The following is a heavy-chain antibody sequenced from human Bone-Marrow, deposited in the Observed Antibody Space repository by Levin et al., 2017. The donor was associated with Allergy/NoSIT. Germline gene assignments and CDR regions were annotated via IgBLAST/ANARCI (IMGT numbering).Heavy chain of an antibody. D-gene: IGHD6-6*01. Sequence: PSETLSLTCTVSGGSISSSSYYWGWIRQPPGKGLEWIGSIYYSGSTYYNPSLKSRVTISVDTSKNQFSLKLSSVTAADTAVYYCARSGSSTFDPWGQGTLVTVSS. CDR3: ARSGSSTFDP. V-gene: IGHV4-39*07. J-gene: IGHJ5*02. CDR2: IYYSGST. CDR1: GGSISSSSYY.